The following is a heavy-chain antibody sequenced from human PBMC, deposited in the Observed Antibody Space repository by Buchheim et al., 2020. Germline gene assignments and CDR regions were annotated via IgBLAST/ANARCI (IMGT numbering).Heavy chain of an antibody. CDR2: INHSGST. Sequence: QVQLQQWGAGLLKPSETLSLTCAVYGGSFSGYYWSWIRQPPGKGLEWIGEINHSGSTNYNPSLKSRVTISVDTSKNQFSLKLSSVTAADTAVYYWARDRPPRYNWNYINWFDPWGQGTL. D-gene: IGHD1-7*01. V-gene: IGHV4-34*01. CDR3: ARDRPPRYNWNYINWFDP. J-gene: IGHJ5*02. CDR1: GGSFSGYY.